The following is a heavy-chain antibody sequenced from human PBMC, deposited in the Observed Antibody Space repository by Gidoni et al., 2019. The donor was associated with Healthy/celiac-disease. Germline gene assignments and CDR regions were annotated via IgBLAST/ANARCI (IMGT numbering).Heavy chain of an antibody. CDR2: ISYDGSNK. Sequence: QVQLVEYGGGVVQPGRSLRLSCAASGFTFSSYAMHWVRQAPGKGLEWVAVISYDGSNKYYADSVKGRFTISRDNSKNTLYLQMNSLRAEDTAVYYCARDLLSADYWGQGTLVTVSS. D-gene: IGHD3-10*01. CDR3: ARDLLSADY. CDR1: GFTFSSYA. J-gene: IGHJ4*02. V-gene: IGHV3-30-3*01.